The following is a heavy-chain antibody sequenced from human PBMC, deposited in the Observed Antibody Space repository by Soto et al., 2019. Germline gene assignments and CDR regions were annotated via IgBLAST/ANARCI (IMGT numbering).Heavy chain of an antibody. V-gene: IGHV1-69*12. J-gene: IGHJ4*02. CDR2: IVPIVDTS. D-gene: IGHD5-12*01. Sequence: QVQLVQSGAEVRQPASSVKVSCKTSGGTFSSYAISWVRQAPGQGLEWMGGIVPIVDTSTYAQKFQGRVPITADESTSTVYMELSSLRSDDTAVYYCVRVVAIPGYPDNWCQGTLVTVSS. CDR3: VRVVAIPGYPDN. CDR1: GGTFSSYA.